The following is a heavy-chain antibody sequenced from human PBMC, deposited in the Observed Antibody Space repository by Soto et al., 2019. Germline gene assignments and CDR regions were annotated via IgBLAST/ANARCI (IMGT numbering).Heavy chain of an antibody. J-gene: IGHJ6*02. CDR1: GYTFTSYD. CDR2: MNPNSGNT. Sequence: QVQLVQSGAEVKKPGASVKVSCKASGYTFTSYDINWVRQATGQGLEWMGWMNPNSGNTGYAQKFQGRVTMTRNTSISTAYMELRSRRSEDTAVYYCAREGGSGSYYLKYYYYDGMDVWGQGTTVTVSS. D-gene: IGHD3-10*01. CDR3: AREGGSGSYYLKYYYYDGMDV. V-gene: IGHV1-8*01.